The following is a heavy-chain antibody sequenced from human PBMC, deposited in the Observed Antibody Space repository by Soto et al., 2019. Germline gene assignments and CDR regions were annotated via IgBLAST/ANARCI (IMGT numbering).Heavy chain of an antibody. V-gene: IGHV1-18*01. D-gene: IGHD1-1*01. CDR3: VRDSSGTAEIDAFDI. CDR2: INPNNGNT. J-gene: IGHJ3*02. Sequence: QVQLVQSGAEVKKPGASVKVSCKASGYTFISYGICWVRQAPGQGLEWMGWINPNNGNTNYPQKFQGRVSMTPDTSTSTAYMELRSLRSDDTAVYYCVRDSSGTAEIDAFDIWGQGTMVTVSS. CDR1: GYTFISYG.